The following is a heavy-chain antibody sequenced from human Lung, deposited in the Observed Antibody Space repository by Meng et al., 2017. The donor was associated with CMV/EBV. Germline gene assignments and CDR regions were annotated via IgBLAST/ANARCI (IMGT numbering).Heavy chain of an antibody. J-gene: IGHJ6*02. CDR2: ISSTGSSI. CDR1: GFSFSDYY. D-gene: IGHD6-6*01. V-gene: IGHV3-11*04. CDR3: ARDPRPGAYYFGMDV. Sequence: GESXKISCAASGFSFSDYYMSWIRQAPGKGLEWVSYISSTGSSIYYADSVKGRFTISRDNAKNSLYLQMNSLRAEDTAMYYCARDPRPGAYYFGMDVWGQGTXVTVSS.